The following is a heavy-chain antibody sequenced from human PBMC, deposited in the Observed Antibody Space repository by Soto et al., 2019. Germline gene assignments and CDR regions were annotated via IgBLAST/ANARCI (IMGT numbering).Heavy chain of an antibody. D-gene: IGHD2-8*01. Sequence: SETLSLTCTVSGGSVSSGGYYWSWIRQHPGTGLEWIGYIYYSGTTYFNPSLKSRASISLDTSKNEFSLKLTSVTAADTSVYYCARRALPQCINGVCYKDGFWDYWGQGALVTV. CDR1: GGSVSSGGYY. CDR3: ARRALPQCINGVCYKDGFWDY. V-gene: IGHV4-31*03. J-gene: IGHJ4*02. CDR2: IYYSGTT.